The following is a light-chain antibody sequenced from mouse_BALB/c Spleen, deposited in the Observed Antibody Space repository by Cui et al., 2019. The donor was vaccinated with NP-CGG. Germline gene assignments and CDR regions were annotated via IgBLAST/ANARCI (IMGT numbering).Light chain of an antibody. CDR3: ALWYSNHWV. Sequence: QAVVTQESAPTPSPGETVTLTCRSSTGAVTTSNYANWVQEKPDHLFTGLIGGTNNRAPGVPARFSGSLIGDKAALTIIGTQTEDEAIYFCALWYSNHWVFGGGTKLTVL. CDR2: GTN. CDR1: TGAVTTSNY. V-gene: IGLV1*01. J-gene: IGLJ1*01.